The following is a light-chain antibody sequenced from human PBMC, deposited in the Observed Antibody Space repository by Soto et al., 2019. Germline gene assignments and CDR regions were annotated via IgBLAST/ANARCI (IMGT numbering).Light chain of an antibody. CDR1: QSVSNNY. V-gene: IGKV3-20*01. CDR2: GAS. Sequence: EIVLTQSPGTLSLSPGEGATLSCRASQSVSNNYLAWYQQKPGQAPRLVISGASSRATAIPDRFSGSGSGTDFTLTISRLEPEDFAVYYCQQYGSSLWTFGQGTKVDIK. J-gene: IGKJ1*01. CDR3: QQYGSSLWT.